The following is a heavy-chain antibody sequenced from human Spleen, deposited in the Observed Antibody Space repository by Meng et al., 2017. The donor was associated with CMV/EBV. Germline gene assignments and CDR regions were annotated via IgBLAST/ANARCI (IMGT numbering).Heavy chain of an antibody. CDR2: IKGKTDGGTT. J-gene: IGHJ4*02. Sequence: SFTLSCEASGFIFSYAWMSWVRQAPGKGLEWIGHIKGKTDGGTTDYAAPVRGRFTISRDDSKNTLYLQMDGLKTEDTAVYYCARAFYWGQGVLVTVSS. CDR1: GFIFSYAW. CDR3: ARAFY. V-gene: IGHV3-15*01.